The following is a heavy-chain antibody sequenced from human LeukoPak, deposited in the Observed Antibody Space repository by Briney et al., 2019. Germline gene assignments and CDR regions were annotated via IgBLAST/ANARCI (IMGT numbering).Heavy chain of an antibody. V-gene: IGHV1-2*02. J-gene: IGHJ6*03. D-gene: IGHD6-6*01. CDR2: INPNSGGT. Sequence: ASVKVSCKASGYTFTDYHMHWVRQAPGQGLEWMGWINPNSGGTNYAQKFQGRVTMTRDTSISTAYVELSRLRSDDTAVYYCARQYSSSSYYFYYVDVWGKGTTVTVSS. CDR3: ARQYSSSSYYFYYVDV. CDR1: GYTFTDYH.